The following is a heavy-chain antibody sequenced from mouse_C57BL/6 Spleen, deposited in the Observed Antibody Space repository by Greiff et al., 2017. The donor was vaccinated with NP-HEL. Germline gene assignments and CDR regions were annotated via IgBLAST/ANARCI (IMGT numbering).Heavy chain of an antibody. Sequence: VQLQQSGAELVKPGASVKLSCKASGYTFTSYWMQWVKQRPGQGLEWIGEIDPSDSYTNYNQKFKGKATLTVDTSSSTAYMQLNSLTSEDSAVYYCARRDYGAMDYWGQGTSVTVSS. CDR3: ARRDYGAMDY. D-gene: IGHD1-1*01. CDR1: GYTFTSYW. V-gene: IGHV1-50*01. J-gene: IGHJ4*01. CDR2: IDPSDSYT.